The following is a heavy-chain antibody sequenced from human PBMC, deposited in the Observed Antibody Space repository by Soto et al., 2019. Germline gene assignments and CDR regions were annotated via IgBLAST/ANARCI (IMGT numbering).Heavy chain of an antibody. V-gene: IGHV4-34*01. D-gene: IGHD3-9*01. CDR2: INHSGST. J-gene: IGHJ6*02. CDR3: ARGGRQECLRYFDWDPVYYRREV. Sequence: PSETLSLTCSVYVGSFSGYYWSWIRQPPGKGLEWIGEINHSGSTNYNPSLKSRVTISVDTSKNQFSLKLSSVTAADTAVYYCARGGRQECLRYFDWDPVYYRREVWGQVTKGIVS. CDR1: VGSFSGYY.